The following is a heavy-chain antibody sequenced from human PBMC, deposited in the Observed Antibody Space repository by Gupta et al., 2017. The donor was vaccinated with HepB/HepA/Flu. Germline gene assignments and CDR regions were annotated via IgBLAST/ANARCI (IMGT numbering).Heavy chain of an antibody. D-gene: IGHD6-19*01. CDR1: GFTFSSYG. Sequence: QVQLVESGGGVVQPGRSLRLSCAASGFTFSSYGMPWVRQAPGKGLEWVAVISYDGSNKYYADSVKGRFTISRDNSKNTLYLQMNSLRAEDTAVYYCAKDHHQAVAGLPGLFGYWGQGTLVTVSS. CDR2: ISYDGSNK. CDR3: AKDHHQAVAGLPGLFGY. V-gene: IGHV3-30*18. J-gene: IGHJ4*02.